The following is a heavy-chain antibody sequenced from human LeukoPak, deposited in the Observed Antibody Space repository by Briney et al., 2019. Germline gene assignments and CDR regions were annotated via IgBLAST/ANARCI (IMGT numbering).Heavy chain of an antibody. CDR1: GFTFINYA. J-gene: IGHJ4*02. D-gene: IGHD4-11*01. V-gene: IGHV3-23*01. CDR3: ATSTVAKYDY. Sequence: GGSLRLSCAASGFTFINYAMTWVRRAPGKGLEWVSAISGSGDSTFNSDSVKGRFTISRDNSKNTLYLQMNSLRAEDTALYYCATSTVAKYDYWGQGTLVAVSS. CDR2: ISGSGDST.